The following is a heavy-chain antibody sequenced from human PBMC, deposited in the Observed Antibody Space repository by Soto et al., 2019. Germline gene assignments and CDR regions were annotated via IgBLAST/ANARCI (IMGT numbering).Heavy chain of an antibody. Sequence: GASVKVSCKASGFTFTSSAVQWVRQARGQRLEWIGWIVVGSGNTNYAQKLQERVTMTTDMSTSTAYMELRSLRSDDTAVYYCARDQGDFWSGPDYGMDVWGQGTTVTVSS. J-gene: IGHJ6*02. D-gene: IGHD3-3*01. CDR3: ARDQGDFWSGPDYGMDV. CDR2: IVVGSGNT. CDR1: GFTFTSSA. V-gene: IGHV1-58*01.